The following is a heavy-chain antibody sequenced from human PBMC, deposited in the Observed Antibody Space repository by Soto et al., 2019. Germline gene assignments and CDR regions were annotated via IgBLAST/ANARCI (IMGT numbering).Heavy chain of an antibody. V-gene: IGHV3-74*01. CDR3: VRGGHCITTSCYWNWFDP. Sequence: EVQLVESGGGLVQPGGSLRLSCAASGFTFSTYWMHWIRQVPGKGLEWVSRINSDASHTYYADSVKGRFTISRDHAKNTLHLEMNSVRDEDTAVYYCVRGGHCITTSCYWNWFDPWGQGTLVTVSS. D-gene: IGHD2-2*01. J-gene: IGHJ5*02. CDR1: GFTFSTYW. CDR2: INSDASHT.